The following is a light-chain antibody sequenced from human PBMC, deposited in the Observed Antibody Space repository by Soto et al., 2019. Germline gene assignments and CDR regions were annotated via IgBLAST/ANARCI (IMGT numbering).Light chain of an antibody. Sequence: EIVLTQSPGTLSFSPVERSTLSCMASQSVSNNYLAWYQQKPGQAPRLLIYGASSRATGIPDRFSGSGSGTDFTLTISSLEPEDFAVYYCQQRSNWPLNCGGGNKGDIK. CDR3: QQRSNWPLN. J-gene: IGKJ4*01. V-gene: IGKV3D-20*02. CDR2: GAS. CDR1: QSVSNNY.